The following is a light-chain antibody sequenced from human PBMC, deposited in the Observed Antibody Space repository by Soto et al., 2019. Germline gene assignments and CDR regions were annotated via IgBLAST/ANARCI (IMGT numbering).Light chain of an antibody. J-gene: IGKJ2*01. CDR1: QAVNSW. CDR3: QQYYAYSYT. V-gene: IGKV1-5*03. Sequence: IQMTQSPSTVSASVGDRVTITCRARQAVNSWVAWYQHKSGKAPKLLIYRAATLEHGVPSRFSGSGSETEFTLTISGLQPDDSGTYYCQQYYAYSYTFGQGTKVEIK. CDR2: RAA.